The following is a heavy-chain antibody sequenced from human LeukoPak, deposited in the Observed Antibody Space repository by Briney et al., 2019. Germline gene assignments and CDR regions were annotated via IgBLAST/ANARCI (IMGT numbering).Heavy chain of an antibody. CDR1: GYSISGGYY. V-gene: IGHV4-38-2*02. CDR2: IYHSGST. CDR3: ARAYDSSGAISAY. D-gene: IGHD3-22*01. Sequence: SETLSLTCTVSGYSISGGYYWGWIRQPPGKGLEWIGSIYHSGSTYYNPSLKSRVTISVDTSKNQFSLKLSSVTAADTAVYYCARAYDSSGAISAYWGQGTLVTVSS. J-gene: IGHJ4*02.